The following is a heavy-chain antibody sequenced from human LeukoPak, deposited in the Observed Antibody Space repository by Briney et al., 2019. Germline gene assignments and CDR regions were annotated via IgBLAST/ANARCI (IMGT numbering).Heavy chain of an antibody. CDR2: ISTDGSST. CDR1: GFTFSSYW. J-gene: IGHJ3*02. V-gene: IGHV3-74*01. Sequence: GGSLRLSCAASGFTFSSYWMHWVRQAPGKGLVWVSRISTDGSSTNSAGSVKGRFTISRDNAKNTLYLQMNSLRAEDTAVYYCVREYSSSSGRAFDIWGQGTMVTVSP. D-gene: IGHD6-6*01. CDR3: VREYSSSSGRAFDI.